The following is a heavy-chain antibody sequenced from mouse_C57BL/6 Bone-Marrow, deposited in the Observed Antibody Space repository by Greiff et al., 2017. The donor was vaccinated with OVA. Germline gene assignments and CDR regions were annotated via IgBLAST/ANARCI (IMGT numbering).Heavy chain of an antibody. CDR2: IYPGDGDT. CDR3: ASYDYDKRTWFAY. V-gene: IGHV1-82*01. J-gene: IGHJ3*01. D-gene: IGHD2-4*01. CDR1: GYAFSSSW. Sequence: VQLQQSGPELVKPGASVKISCKASGYAFSSSWMNWVKQRPGKGLEWIGRIYPGDGDTNYNGKFKGKATLTADKSSSTAYMQLSSLTSEDSAVYCCASYDYDKRTWFAYWGQGTLVTVSA.